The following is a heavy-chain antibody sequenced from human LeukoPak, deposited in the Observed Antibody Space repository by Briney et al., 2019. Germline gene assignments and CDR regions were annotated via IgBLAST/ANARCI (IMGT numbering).Heavy chain of an antibody. CDR3: TRDVRDEYTSGWYPIGY. CDR1: GFSFSTYS. Sequence: GGSLRLSCAASGFSFSTYSMNWVRQAPGKGLEWVSSISSGGRYVYYADSVKGRFTISRDNAKNSLYLQMNSLRAEDTAVYYCTRDVRDEYTSGWYPIGYWGQGTLVTVSS. V-gene: IGHV3-21*01. CDR2: ISSGGRYV. J-gene: IGHJ4*02. D-gene: IGHD6-19*01.